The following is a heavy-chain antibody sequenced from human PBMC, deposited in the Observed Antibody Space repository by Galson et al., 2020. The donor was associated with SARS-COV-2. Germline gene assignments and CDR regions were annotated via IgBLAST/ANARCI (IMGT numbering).Heavy chain of an antibody. D-gene: IGHD5-18*01. J-gene: IGHJ4*02. Sequence: GGSLRLSCAASGFPFDNYDMSWVRQAPGKGLEWVSSISRSGVGTSYADSVKGRFTISRDNSRNTLSLQMTSLRADDTALYYCAKDPGYSYGTYFDDWGQGTLVTFS. CDR1: GFPFDNYD. CDR2: ISRSGVGT. CDR3: AKDPGYSYGTYFDD. V-gene: IGHV3-23*01.